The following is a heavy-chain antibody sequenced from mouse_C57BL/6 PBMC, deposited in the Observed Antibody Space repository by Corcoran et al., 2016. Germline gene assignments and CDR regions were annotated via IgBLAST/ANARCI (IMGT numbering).Heavy chain of an antibody. V-gene: IGHV9-3*01. D-gene: IGHD2-4*01. CDR2: INTYSGVP. Sequence: QIQLVQSGPELKKPGETVKISCKASGYTFTTYGMSWVKQAPGKGLKWMGWINTYSGVPTYADDFKGRFAFSLETSASTAYLQINNLKNEDTATYFCARGDYDYDGGAWFAYWGQGTLVTVSA. CDR1: GYTFTTYG. CDR3: ARGDYDYDGGAWFAY. J-gene: IGHJ3*01.